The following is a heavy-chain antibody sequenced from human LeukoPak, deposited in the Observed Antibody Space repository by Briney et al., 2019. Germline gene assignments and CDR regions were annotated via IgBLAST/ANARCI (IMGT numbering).Heavy chain of an antibody. D-gene: IGHD4-23*01. Sequence: PGGSLRLSCAASGFTFDDYAMHWVRQAPGKGLEWVSLISWDGGSTYYADSVKGRFTISRGNSKNSLYLQMNSLRAEDTALYYCAKDISLTLVTQGFDYWGQGTLVTVSS. CDR1: GFTFDDYA. V-gene: IGHV3-43D*03. J-gene: IGHJ4*02. CDR3: AKDISLTLVTQGFDY. CDR2: ISWDGGST.